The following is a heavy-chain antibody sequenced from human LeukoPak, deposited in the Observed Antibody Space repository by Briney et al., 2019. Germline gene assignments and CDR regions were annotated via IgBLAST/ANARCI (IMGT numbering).Heavy chain of an antibody. D-gene: IGHD2-2*01. CDR3: ARGNACDY. CDR1: GFTFSSYW. J-gene: IGHJ4*02. V-gene: IGHV3-7*01. Sequence: AGGSLRLSCAASGFTFSSYWMTWVRRAPGKGLEWVANIKQDGSGKYYVDSVKGRFTISRDNAKNSLYLQMSSLRAEDTAVYYCARGNACDYWGQGTLVTVSS. CDR2: IKQDGSGK.